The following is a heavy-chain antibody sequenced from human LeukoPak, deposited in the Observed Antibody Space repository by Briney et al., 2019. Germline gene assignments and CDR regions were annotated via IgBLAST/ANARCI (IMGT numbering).Heavy chain of an antibody. CDR1: GFTFSSYG. CDR2: IWYDGSNK. V-gene: IGHV3-33*01. CDR3: ARPVLTYGSGSYYLDY. J-gene: IGHJ4*02. Sequence: GSLRLSRAASGFTFSSYGMHWVRQAPGKGLEWVAVIWYDGSNKYYADSVKGRFTISRDNSKNTLYLQMNSLRAEDTAVYYCARPVLTYGSGSYYLDYWGRGTLVTVSS. D-gene: IGHD3-10*01.